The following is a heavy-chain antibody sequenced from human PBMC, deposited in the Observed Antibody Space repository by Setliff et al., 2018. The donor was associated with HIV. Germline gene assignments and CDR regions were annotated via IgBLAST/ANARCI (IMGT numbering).Heavy chain of an antibody. J-gene: IGHJ1*01. Sequence: PSETLSLTCTVSGGSISSHYWSWVRQAPGKGLEWVSYISPSASTIYYADSVKGRFTISRDNAKNSLYLQMNSLRAEDTAMYYCARGGSYYAEYFHHWGQGTLVTVSS. CDR3: ARGGSYYAEYFHH. D-gene: IGHD3-10*01. V-gene: IGHV3-48*04. CDR1: GGSISSHY. CDR2: ISPSASTI.